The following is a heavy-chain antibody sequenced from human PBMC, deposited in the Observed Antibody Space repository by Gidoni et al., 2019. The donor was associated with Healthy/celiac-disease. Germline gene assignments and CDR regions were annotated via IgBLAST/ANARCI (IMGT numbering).Heavy chain of an antibody. CDR3: ARGDRIVGATQPYYYYGMDV. D-gene: IGHD1-26*01. CDR2: IKQDGSEK. J-gene: IGHJ6*02. CDR1: GFTFSSYW. V-gene: IGHV3-7*01. Sequence: VQLVESGGGLVQPGGSLRLSCAASGFTFSSYWMSWVRQAPGKGLEWVANIKQDGSEKYYVDSVKGRFTISRDNAKNSMYLKMNSLRAEETAVYYCARGDRIVGATQPYYYYGMDVWGQGTTVTVSS.